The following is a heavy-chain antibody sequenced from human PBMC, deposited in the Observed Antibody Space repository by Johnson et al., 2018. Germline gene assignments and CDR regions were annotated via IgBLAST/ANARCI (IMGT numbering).Heavy chain of an antibody. D-gene: IGHD2-21*01. CDR2: ISNSANTI. J-gene: IGHJ6*02. CDR1: GFTFSDYY. CDR3: ARRGGTLPYSYYAMDV. Sequence: QVQLLETGGGLVKPGGSLRLSCEASGFTFSDYYMTWIRQAPGKGLELVAYISNSANTIDYVDSVKGRFTVSRDNAKNSLYLQMKNLRAEDTAVYYCARRGGTLPYSYYAMDVWGQGTTVTVSS. V-gene: IGHV3-11*01.